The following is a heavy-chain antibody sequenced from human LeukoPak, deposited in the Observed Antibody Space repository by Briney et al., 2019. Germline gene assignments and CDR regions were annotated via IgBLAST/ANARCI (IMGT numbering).Heavy chain of an antibody. CDR2: ISGGGETT. CDR1: GFTFNNYA. CDR3: ARDYADYVGYFFFDY. V-gene: IGHV3-23*01. D-gene: IGHD4-17*01. Sequence: GGSPRLSCAASGFTFNNYAMNWVRRAPGKGLEWVSSISGGGETTYYADSAKGRFTISRDNSQNTLYLQMNSLRAEDTAVYYCARDYADYVGYFFFDYWGQGTLVTVSS. J-gene: IGHJ4*02.